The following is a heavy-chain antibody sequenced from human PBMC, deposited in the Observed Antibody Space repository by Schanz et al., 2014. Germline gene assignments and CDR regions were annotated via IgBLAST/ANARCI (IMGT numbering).Heavy chain of an antibody. D-gene: IGHD3-3*01. J-gene: IGHJ4*02. V-gene: IGHV1-18*01. CDR1: GYIFINSG. CDR2: ISVYNHNK. CDR3: ARDRRFCDSDDLYDFDS. Sequence: QIQLVQSGPEVKKPGATVKVSCKASGYIFINSGISWVRQAPGQGLEWMGWISVYNHNKEYDQKFQGRVTMTTDTSTSTAYMALTDLRSDDTAVYYCARDRRFCDSDDLYDFDSWGQGTLVTVSS.